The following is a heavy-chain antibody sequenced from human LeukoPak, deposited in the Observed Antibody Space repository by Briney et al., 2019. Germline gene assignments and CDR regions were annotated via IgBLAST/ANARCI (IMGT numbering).Heavy chain of an antibody. D-gene: IGHD6-6*01. CDR3: ARSEQLVRYFYFDY. CDR1: GYTFTSYY. J-gene: IGHJ4*02. Sequence: AASVKVSCKASGYTFTSYYMHWVRQAPRQGLEWMGIINPSGGSTSYAQKFQGRVTMTRDMSTCTVYMELSSLRSEDTAVYYCARSEQLVRYFYFDYWGQGTLVTVSS. V-gene: IGHV1-46*01. CDR2: INPSGGST.